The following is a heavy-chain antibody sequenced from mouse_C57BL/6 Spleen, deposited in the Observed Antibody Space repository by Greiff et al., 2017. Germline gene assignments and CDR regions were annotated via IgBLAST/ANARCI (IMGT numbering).Heavy chain of an antibody. V-gene: IGHV1-26*01. CDR1: GYTFTDYY. D-gene: IGHD1-1*01. J-gene: IGHJ1*03. CDR3: ASPITTVGGYFYV. CDR2: INPKNGGT. Sequence: EVKLKQSGPELVKPGASVKISCKASGYTFTDYYMNWVKQSHGKSLEWIGDINPKNGGTSYNQKLKGKAKLTVDKSSSTAYRELRSLTSEDSAVYYFASPITTVGGYFYVWGTGSTVTV.